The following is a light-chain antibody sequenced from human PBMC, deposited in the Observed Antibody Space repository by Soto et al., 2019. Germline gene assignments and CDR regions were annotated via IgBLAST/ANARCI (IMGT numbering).Light chain of an antibody. J-gene: IGKJ5*01. CDR3: QQYGTLIT. Sequence: LVLTQSPGTLSLSPGERATLSCRASQTVSNNYLAWYQHKRGQAPRLLIYDASNRATGIPDRFSGSGSETDFTLTISRLEPEDFAVYFCQQYGTLITFGQGTRLEIK. V-gene: IGKV3-20*01. CDR1: QTVSNNY. CDR2: DAS.